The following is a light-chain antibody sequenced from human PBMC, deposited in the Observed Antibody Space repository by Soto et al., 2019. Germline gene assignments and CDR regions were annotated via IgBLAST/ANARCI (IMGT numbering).Light chain of an antibody. CDR2: SNN. CDR3: AAWDDSLTGKV. J-gene: IGLJ7*01. Sequence: QSVLTQPPSASGTPGQRVTISCSGSSSNIGSNTVNWYQQLPGTAPKLLIYSNNQRPSGVPDRFSGSKSGTSASLAISGLQSEDEADYYSAAWDDSLTGKVFGGGTQLTVL. CDR1: SSNIGSNT. V-gene: IGLV1-44*01.